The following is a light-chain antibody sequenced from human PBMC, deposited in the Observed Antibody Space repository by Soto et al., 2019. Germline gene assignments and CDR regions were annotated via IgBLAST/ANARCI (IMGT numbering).Light chain of an antibody. CDR1: KSVTCN. V-gene: IGKV3-20*01. CDR3: RQYGSSHT. CDR2: GAS. Sequence: VRQSPAKLSVFPGERASLSFSACKSVTCNLPRYRQKPGQVLWDVISGASTRATGIPDRFSGNRAGANFNRTISRLEPADFGVYYCRQYGSSHTFGQGTRLEIK. J-gene: IGKJ5*01.